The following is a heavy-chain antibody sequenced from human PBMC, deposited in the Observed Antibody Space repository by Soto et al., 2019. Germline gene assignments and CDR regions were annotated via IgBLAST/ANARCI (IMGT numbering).Heavy chain of an antibody. CDR2: IYYSGST. J-gene: IGHJ5*02. Sequence: PSETLSLTCTVSGGSISSGDYYWSWIRQPPGKGLEWIGYIYYSGSTYYNPSLKSRVTISVDTSKNQFSLKLSSVTAADTAVYYCARDIVVVPAARDNWFDPWGQGTLVTVS. D-gene: IGHD2-2*01. V-gene: IGHV4-30-4*01. CDR3: ARDIVVVPAARDNWFDP. CDR1: GGSISSGDYY.